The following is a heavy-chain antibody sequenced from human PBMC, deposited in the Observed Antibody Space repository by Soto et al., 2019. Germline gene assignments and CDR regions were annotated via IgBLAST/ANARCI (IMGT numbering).Heavy chain of an antibody. V-gene: IGHV4-34*01. CDR3: ARESHDILTGPPWVWYFDL. Sequence: QVQLQQWGAGPLRPLETLSLTCGVSGGSFSGYYWAWIRQSPGKGLEWIGEINDRGSINYNPSLKSRVIISVAPSKNHSSLNLRSVTAAATAVYYCARESHDILTGPPWVWYFDLWGRGTLVTVSS. D-gene: IGHD3-9*01. J-gene: IGHJ2*01. CDR1: GGSFSGYY. CDR2: INDRGSI.